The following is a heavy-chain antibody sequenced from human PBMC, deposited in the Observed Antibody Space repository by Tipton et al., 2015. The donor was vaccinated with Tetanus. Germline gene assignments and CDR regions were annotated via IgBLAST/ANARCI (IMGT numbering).Heavy chain of an antibody. D-gene: IGHD6-13*01. J-gene: IGHJ6*01. CDR2: IEPNSGGT. CDR1: GYTFTGYY. V-gene: IGHV1-2*02. CDR3: ARDRGYFTLYGMDG. Sequence: QLVQSGAEVKKPGASVKVSCKASGYTFTGYYMYWVRHDPGQGLEWMGWIEPNSGGTVYAQKFQGRVTMTRDTSNSTAYMELRSLRSGDTAVFYCARDRGYFTLYGMDGWGPGTPV.